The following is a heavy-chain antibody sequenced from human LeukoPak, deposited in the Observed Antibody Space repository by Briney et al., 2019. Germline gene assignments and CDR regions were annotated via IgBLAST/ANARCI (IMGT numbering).Heavy chain of an antibody. D-gene: IGHD3-10*01. J-gene: IGHJ6*04. V-gene: IGHV3-9*03. CDR3: AKDKNTYYYGSGSLFDV. CDR2: ISWNSGSI. Sequence: GGSLRLSCAASGFTFDDYAMHWVRQAPGKGLEWVSGISWNSGSIGYADSVKGRFTISRDKAKNSLYLQMNSLRAEDMALYYCAKDKNTYYYGSGSLFDVWGKGTTVTVSS. CDR1: GFTFDDYA.